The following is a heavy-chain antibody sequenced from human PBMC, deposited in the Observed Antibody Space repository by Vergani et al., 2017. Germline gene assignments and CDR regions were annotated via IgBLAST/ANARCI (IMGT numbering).Heavy chain of an antibody. J-gene: IGHJ2*01. Sequence: QVQLQESGPGLVKPSETLSLTCTVSGDSISSYYWSWIRQPPGKGLEWIGYIYYSGSTYYNPSLKSRVTISVDTSKNQFSLKLSSVTAADTAVYYCARAGCVGSTSCRWSLKYFDLWGRGTLVTVSS. CDR3: ARAGCVGSTSCRWSLKYFDL. D-gene: IGHD2-2*01. CDR1: GDSISSYY. CDR2: IYYSGST. V-gene: IGHV4-30-4*08.